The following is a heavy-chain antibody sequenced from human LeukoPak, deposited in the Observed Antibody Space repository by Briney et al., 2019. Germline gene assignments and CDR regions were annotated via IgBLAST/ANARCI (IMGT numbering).Heavy chain of an antibody. CDR3: AKDGVLGYCSGGSCYSDY. V-gene: IGHV3-23*01. Sequence: GSLRLSCAASGFTFSSYAMSWVRQAPGKGLEWVSAISGSGGSTYYADSVKGRFTISRDNSKSTLYLQMNSLRAEDTAVYYCAKDGVLGYCSGGSCYSDYWGQGTLVTVSS. CDR2: ISGSGGST. J-gene: IGHJ4*02. CDR1: GFTFSSYA. D-gene: IGHD2-15*01.